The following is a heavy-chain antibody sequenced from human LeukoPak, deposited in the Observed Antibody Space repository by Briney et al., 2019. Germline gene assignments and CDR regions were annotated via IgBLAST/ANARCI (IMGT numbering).Heavy chain of an antibody. J-gene: IGHJ3*02. CDR2: MNPKSGNT. CDR3: AGDYNVSWNRIDAFDS. V-gene: IGHV1-8*01. Sequence: ASVKVSCKASGHTFTSNEINWVRQATGQGLEWMGWMNPKSGNTGYAQKFQGRVTMTIDPSISTAYMELSSLRSEDTAVYYCAGDYNVSWNRIDAFDSWGQGTMVTVSS. CDR1: GHTFTSNE. D-gene: IGHD3-9*01.